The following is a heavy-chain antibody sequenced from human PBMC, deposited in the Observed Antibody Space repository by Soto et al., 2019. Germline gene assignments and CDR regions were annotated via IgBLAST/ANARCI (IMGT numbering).Heavy chain of an antibody. D-gene: IGHD3-22*01. J-gene: IGHJ4*02. CDR3: AKDAINPDDDSSGYYGGSTFDY. CDR1: GFTFSSYG. CDR2: ISYDGSNK. Sequence: QPGGSLRLSCAASGFTFSSYGMHWVRQAPGKGLEWVAVISYDGSNKYYADSVKGRFTISRDNSKNTLYLQMNSLRAEDTAVYYCAKDAINPDDDSSGYYGGSTFDYWGQGTLVTVSS. V-gene: IGHV3-30*18.